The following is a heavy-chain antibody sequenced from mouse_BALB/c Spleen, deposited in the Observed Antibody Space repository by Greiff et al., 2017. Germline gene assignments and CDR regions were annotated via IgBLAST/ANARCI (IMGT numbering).Heavy chain of an antibody. CDR3: ARGGFTTVVEAPFAY. CDR2: ISYSGST. D-gene: IGHD1-1*01. Sequence: EVKLQESGPGLVKPSQSLSLTCTVTGYSITSDYAWNWIRQFPGNNLEWMGYISYSGSTSYNPSLKSRISITRDTSTNQFFLQLKSVTTEDTATYYCARGGFTTVVEAPFAYWGQGTLVTVSA. J-gene: IGHJ3*01. CDR1: GYSITSDYA. V-gene: IGHV3-2*02.